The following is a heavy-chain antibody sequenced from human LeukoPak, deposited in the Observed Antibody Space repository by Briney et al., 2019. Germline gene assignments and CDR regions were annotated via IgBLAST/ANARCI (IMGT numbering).Heavy chain of an antibody. CDR1: GGSFSGYY. CDR3: ARCPADSSGWYGYNWFDP. J-gene: IGHJ5*02. Sequence: SETLSLTCAVYGGSFSGYYWSWIRQPPGKGLEWIGEINHSGSTNYNPSLKSRVTISVDTSKNQFSLKLSSVTAADTAVYYCARCPADSSGWYGYNWFDPWGQGTLVTVSS. CDR2: INHSGST. D-gene: IGHD6-19*01. V-gene: IGHV4-34*01.